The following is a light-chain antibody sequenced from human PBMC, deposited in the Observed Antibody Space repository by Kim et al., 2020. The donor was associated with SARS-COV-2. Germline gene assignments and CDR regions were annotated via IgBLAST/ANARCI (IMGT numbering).Light chain of an antibody. V-gene: IGLV2-14*03. CDR1: SSDVGGYNY. CDR2: DVS. J-gene: IGLJ3*02. Sequence: PGQSITISCTGTSSDVGGYNYVSWYQQHTGKAPKLMIYDVSNRPSGVSNRFSGSKSGNTASLTISGLQAEDEADYYCSSYTSSSTVFGGGTKVTVL. CDR3: SSYTSSSTV.